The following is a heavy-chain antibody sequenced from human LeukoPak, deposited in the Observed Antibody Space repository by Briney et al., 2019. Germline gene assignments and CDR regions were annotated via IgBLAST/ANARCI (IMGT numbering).Heavy chain of an antibody. D-gene: IGHD2-8*02. CDR1: GGSISSYQ. V-gene: IGHV4-59*01. J-gene: IGHJ4*02. Sequence: SETLSPTCTVSGGSISSYQWSWIRQPPGKGLEWIGYIYYSGSTSYNPSLQSRVTISVDTSNNQFSLKLSSVTAADTAVYYCARSSSTGVAYFDYWGQGTLVTVSS. CDR3: ARSSSTGVAYFDY. CDR2: IYYSGST.